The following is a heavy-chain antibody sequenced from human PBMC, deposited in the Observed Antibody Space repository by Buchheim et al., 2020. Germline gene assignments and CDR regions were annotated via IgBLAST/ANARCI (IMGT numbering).Heavy chain of an antibody. V-gene: IGHV3-33*01. D-gene: IGHD6-19*01. CDR2: IWYDGSNK. Sequence: QVQLVESGGGVVQPGRSLRLSCAASGFTFSSYGMHWVRQAPGKGLEGVAVIWYDGSNKYYADSVKGRFTISRDNSKNTLYLQMNSLRAEATAVYYCARDDRSGWYHLDYWGQGTL. J-gene: IGHJ4*02. CDR3: ARDDRSGWYHLDY. CDR1: GFTFSSYG.